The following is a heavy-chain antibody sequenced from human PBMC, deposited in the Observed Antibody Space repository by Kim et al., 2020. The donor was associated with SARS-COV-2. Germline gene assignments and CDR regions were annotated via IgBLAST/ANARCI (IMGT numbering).Heavy chain of an antibody. Sequence: GGSLRLSCAASGFTFSSYGMHWVRQAPGKGLEWVAVISYDGSNKYYADSVKGRFTISRDNSKNTLYLQMNSLRAEDTAVYYCAKDLMVVPAAIDYWGQGT. CDR2: ISYDGSNK. D-gene: IGHD2-2*01. CDR3: AKDLMVVPAAIDY. CDR1: GFTFSSYG. J-gene: IGHJ4*02. V-gene: IGHV3-30*18.